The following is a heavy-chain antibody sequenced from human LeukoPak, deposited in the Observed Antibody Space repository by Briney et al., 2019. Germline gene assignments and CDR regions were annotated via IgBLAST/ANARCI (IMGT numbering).Heavy chain of an antibody. D-gene: IGHD6-13*01. V-gene: IGHV3-21*01. J-gene: IGHJ4*02. CDR1: GFTFSGYW. Sequence: GGSLRLSCADSGFTFSGYWMNWVRQAPGKGLEWVSSISSSSSYIYYADSVKGRFTISRDNAKNSLYLQMNSLRAEDTAVYYCARLVISSSSDYWGQGTLVTVSS. CDR2: ISSSSSYI. CDR3: ARLVISSSSDY.